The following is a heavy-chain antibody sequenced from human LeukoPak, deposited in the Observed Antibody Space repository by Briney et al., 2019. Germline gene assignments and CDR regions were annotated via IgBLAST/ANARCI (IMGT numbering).Heavy chain of an antibody. CDR2: ISGSGGST. J-gene: IGHJ4*02. CDR1: GFTFSSYA. Sequence: GGSLRLSCAASGFTFSSYAMSWVRQAPGKGLEWVSAISGSGGSTYYADSMKGRFTISRDNSKNTLYLQMNSLRAEDTAVYYCAKADYYDSSGYQDYWGQGTLVTVSS. D-gene: IGHD3-22*01. CDR3: AKADYYDSSGYQDY. V-gene: IGHV3-23*01.